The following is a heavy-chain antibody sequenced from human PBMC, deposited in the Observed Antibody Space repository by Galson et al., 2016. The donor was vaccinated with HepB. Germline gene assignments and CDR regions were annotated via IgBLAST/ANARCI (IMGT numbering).Heavy chain of an antibody. V-gene: IGHV1-46*01. Sequence: SVKVSCKASGYTFTNYYLPWVRQAPGQGLEWMGVIIPSGGGTSYAQRFQGRVNLTRDTPTNTVYLDLSSLRSEDTAVYYCARGGYYSSGWYDDFDIWGQGTMVTVSS. D-gene: IGHD6-19*01. CDR1: GYTFTNYY. CDR2: IIPSGGGT. CDR3: ARGGYYSSGWYDDFDI. J-gene: IGHJ3*02.